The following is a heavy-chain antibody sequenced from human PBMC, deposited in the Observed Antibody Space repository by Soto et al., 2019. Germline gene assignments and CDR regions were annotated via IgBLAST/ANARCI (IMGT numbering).Heavy chain of an antibody. D-gene: IGHD2-21*01. Sequence: ASVKVSCKASGHTFIKYGISCVRQAPGQGLEWMGWISPYSGNTCYAQNFQGRVTVTTNTSTSTAYMELRSLRSEDTAVYYCARGLMGTYCGGDCKASDAFDIWGQGTMVTVSS. J-gene: IGHJ3*02. V-gene: IGHV1-18*01. CDR2: ISPYSGNT. CDR3: ARGLMGTYCGGDCKASDAFDI. CDR1: GHTFIKYG.